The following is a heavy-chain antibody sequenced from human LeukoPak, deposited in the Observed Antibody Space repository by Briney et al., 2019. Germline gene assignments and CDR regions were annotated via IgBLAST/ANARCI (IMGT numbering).Heavy chain of an antibody. Sequence: SQTLSLTCTVSGGSISSGGYYWSWIRQHPGKGLEWIGYIYYSGSTYYNPSLKSRVTISVDTSKNQVSLKLSCVTAADTAVYYCARDKTGRGAFDIWGQGTMVTVSS. CDR2: IYYSGST. D-gene: IGHD1-1*01. J-gene: IGHJ3*02. CDR1: GGSISSGGYY. V-gene: IGHV4-31*03. CDR3: ARDKTGRGAFDI.